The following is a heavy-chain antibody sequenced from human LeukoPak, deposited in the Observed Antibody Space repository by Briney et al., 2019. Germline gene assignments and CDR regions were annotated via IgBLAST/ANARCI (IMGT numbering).Heavy chain of an antibody. Sequence: SETLSLTCAVYGGSFSGYYWSWIRQPPGKGLEWSGEINHSGSTNYNPSLKSRVTISVDTSKNQFYLKLSSVTAADTAVYYCARGRRIAGRFSVVTARYTIDYWGQGTLVTVSS. V-gene: IGHV4-34*01. CDR3: ARGRRIAGRFSVVTARYTIDY. CDR2: INHSGST. CDR1: GGSFSGYY. D-gene: IGHD6-6*01. J-gene: IGHJ4*02.